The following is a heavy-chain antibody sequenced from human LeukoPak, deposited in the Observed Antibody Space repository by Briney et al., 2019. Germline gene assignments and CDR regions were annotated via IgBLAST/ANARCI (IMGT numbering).Heavy chain of an antibody. J-gene: IGHJ4*02. CDR3: VREAKMTAML. CDR2: IKPDGSEK. V-gene: IGHV3-7*03. D-gene: IGHD2-21*02. CDR1: GFTFRDYW. Sequence: GGSLRLSCVASGFTFRDYWMIWVRQAPGKGPEWVANIKPDGSEKYYVESVKGRFTISRDNAKNSLYLQMNSLRVEDTAVYYCVREAKMTAMLWGQGTLVTVSS.